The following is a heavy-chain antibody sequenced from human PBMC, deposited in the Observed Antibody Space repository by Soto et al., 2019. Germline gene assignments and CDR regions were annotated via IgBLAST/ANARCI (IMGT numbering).Heavy chain of an antibody. D-gene: IGHD3-10*01. CDR3: AGYNYGSYAFDI. CDR2: IYTSGTT. CDR1: GDSINNYS. J-gene: IGHJ3*02. V-gene: IGHV4-4*07. Sequence: PSETLSLTCTVSGDSINNYSWSWIRQPAGKGLEWIGRIYTSGTTNYNPSLKSRITMSVDTSKNQFSLKLSSVIAADTAVYYCAGYNYGSYAFDIWGQGTMVTVSS.